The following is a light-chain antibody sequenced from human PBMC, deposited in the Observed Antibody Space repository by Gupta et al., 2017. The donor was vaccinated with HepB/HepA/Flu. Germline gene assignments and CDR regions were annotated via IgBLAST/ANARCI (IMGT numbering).Light chain of an antibody. Sequence: QSALTQPRSVSGSPGQSVTISCTGTRSDVGNYNYVSGYQHHPGKAPKLMIDDGTTRPSGVPDRFSGSNSVNTASLTVARRQAEDEDDYYGASHGGSVVFGGGTKLTVL. CDR2: DGT. CDR1: RSDVGNYNY. CDR3: ASHGGSVV. J-gene: IGLJ2*01. V-gene: IGLV2-11*01.